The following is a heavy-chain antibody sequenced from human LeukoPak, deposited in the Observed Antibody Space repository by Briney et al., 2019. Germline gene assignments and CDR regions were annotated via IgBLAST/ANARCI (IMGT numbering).Heavy chain of an antibody. Sequence: ASVKVSCKASGYTFTSYGISWVRQAPGQGLEWMGWISAYNGNTNYAQKLQGRVTMTRDTSTSTVYMELSSLRSEDTAVYYCASTASLYGPFDYWGQGTLVTVSS. J-gene: IGHJ4*02. CDR3: ASTASLYGPFDY. D-gene: IGHD3-10*01. CDR2: ISAYNGNT. CDR1: GYTFTSYG. V-gene: IGHV1-18*01.